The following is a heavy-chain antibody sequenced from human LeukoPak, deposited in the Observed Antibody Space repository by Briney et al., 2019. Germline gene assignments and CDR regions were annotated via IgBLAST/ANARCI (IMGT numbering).Heavy chain of an antibody. CDR3: ARIGGYSYGNGNWFDP. D-gene: IGHD5-18*01. J-gene: IGHJ5*02. CDR2: IIPIFGTA. Sequence: ASVKVSCKASGGTFSSYAISWVLQAPGQGLEWMGRIIPIFGTANYAQKFQGRVTITTDESTSTAYMELSSLRSEDTAVYYCARIGGYSYGNGNWFDPWGQGTLVTVSS. V-gene: IGHV1-69*05. CDR1: GGTFSSYA.